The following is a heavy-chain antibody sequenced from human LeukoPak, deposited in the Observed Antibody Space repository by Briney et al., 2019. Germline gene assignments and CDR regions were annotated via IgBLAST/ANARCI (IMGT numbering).Heavy chain of an antibody. CDR2: IYYSGST. J-gene: IGHJ4*02. CDR1: GGSISYYY. CDR3: ARQGNGDLYYFDY. V-gene: IGHV4-59*08. D-gene: IGHD4-17*01. Sequence: SETLSLTCTVSGGSISYYYWSWVRHPPGKGLEWTGYIYYSGSTKYNASLKSQITISVDTSKNQFSLKLSSVTAADTAMYYCARQGNGDLYYFDYRGQGTLVTVSS.